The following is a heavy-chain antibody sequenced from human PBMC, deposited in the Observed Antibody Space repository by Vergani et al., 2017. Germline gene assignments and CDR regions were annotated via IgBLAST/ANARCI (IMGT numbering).Heavy chain of an antibody. CDR2: INPNRGVT. J-gene: IGHJ4*02. V-gene: IGHV1-2*02. CDR1: GYTFTGYF. Sequence: QVRLMQSAAEVQKPGASVRVSCKASGYTFTGYFIHWVRQAPGQGLEWMGWINPNRGVTNYGQKFHGRVTMTSDTSTNTVYMELSRLKSDDTALYYCAKDRANSGAYPIDFWGPGTLVTVSS. D-gene: IGHD1-26*01. CDR3: AKDRANSGAYPIDF.